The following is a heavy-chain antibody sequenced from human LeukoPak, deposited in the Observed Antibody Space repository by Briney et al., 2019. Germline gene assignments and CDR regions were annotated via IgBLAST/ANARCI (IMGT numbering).Heavy chain of an antibody. D-gene: IGHD4-17*01. J-gene: IGHJ4*02. Sequence: GASVKVSCKASGYTFTSYYMHWVRQAPGQGLEWMGIINPSGGSTRYAQKFQGRVTMTRDMSTSTVYMELSSLRSEDTAVYYCAWGDYGDYLDYWGQGTLVTVSS. CDR3: AWGDYGDYLDY. CDR1: GYTFTSYY. CDR2: INPSGGST. V-gene: IGHV1-46*03.